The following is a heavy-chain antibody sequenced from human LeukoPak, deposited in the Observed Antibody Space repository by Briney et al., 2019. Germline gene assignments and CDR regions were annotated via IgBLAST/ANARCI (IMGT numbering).Heavy chain of an antibody. Sequence: ASVKVSCKASGGTFSSYAISWVRQAPGQGLEWMGRIIPILGIANYAQKFQGRVTITADKSTSTAYMELSSLRSEDTAVYYCARAAQGIAAAGRGLGYWGQGTLVTVSS. CDR2: IIPILGIA. CDR3: ARAAQGIAAAGRGLGY. V-gene: IGHV1-69*04. D-gene: IGHD6-13*01. CDR1: GGTFSSYA. J-gene: IGHJ4*02.